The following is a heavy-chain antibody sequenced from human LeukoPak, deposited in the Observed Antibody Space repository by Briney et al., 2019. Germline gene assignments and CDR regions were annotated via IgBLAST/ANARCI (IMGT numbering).Heavy chain of an antibody. D-gene: IGHD2-15*01. CDR1: GYFISSGFY. V-gene: IGHV4-38-2*02. Sequence: SETLSLTRTVSGYFISSGFYWGWIRQPPGKGLEWIGSFYHSGSTYYNPSLKSRVTISVDTSKNQFSLKLNSVTAADTAVYYCARGPPRYCSGGSCYFFDYWGQGTLVTVSS. CDR3: ARGPPRYCSGGSCYFFDY. J-gene: IGHJ4*02. CDR2: FYHSGST.